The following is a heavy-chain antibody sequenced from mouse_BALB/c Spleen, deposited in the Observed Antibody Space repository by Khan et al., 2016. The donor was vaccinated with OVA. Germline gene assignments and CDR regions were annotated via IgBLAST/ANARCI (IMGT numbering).Heavy chain of an antibody. V-gene: IGHV2-6-5*01. CDR2: IWGGGST. CDR3: AKGVWAHYYTLDY. CDR1: GFSLGDYG. Sequence: VQLVESGPGLVAPSQNLSITCTVSGFSLGDYGVSWIRQTPGKGLEWLGVIWGGGSTYYNSALRSRLSISKDNSKSQVFLKMTSLQSDDSAMFYCAKGVWAHYYTLDYWGQGTSVTVSS. J-gene: IGHJ4*01.